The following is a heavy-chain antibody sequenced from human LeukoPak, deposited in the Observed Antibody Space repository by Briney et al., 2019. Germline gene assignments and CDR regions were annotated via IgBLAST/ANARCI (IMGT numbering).Heavy chain of an antibody. Sequence: SETLSLTCTVSGGSISSYYWSWIRQPPGKGLEWIGYIYYSGSTNYNPSLKSRVTISVDTSKNQFSLKLSSVTAADTAVYYCARGYYDFWSGYRDLGLDYWGQGTLVTVSS. CDR2: IYYSGST. V-gene: IGHV4-59*01. D-gene: IGHD3-3*01. J-gene: IGHJ4*02. CDR3: ARGYYDFWSGYRDLGLDY. CDR1: GGSISSYY.